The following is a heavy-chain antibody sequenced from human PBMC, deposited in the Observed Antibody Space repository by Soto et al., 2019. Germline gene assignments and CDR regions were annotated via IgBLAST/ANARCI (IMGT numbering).Heavy chain of an antibody. Sequence: GGSLRLSCAASGFTFSTYSMNWVRQAPGKGLEWVSYISSSGSTIYYADSVKGRFTISRDNAKNSLFLQVNSLRAEDTAVYYCARSTTVTTSYYYYYYYMDVWGKGTTVTVSS. J-gene: IGHJ6*03. D-gene: IGHD4-17*01. CDR2: ISSSGSTI. V-gene: IGHV3-48*01. CDR1: GFTFSTYS. CDR3: ARSTTVTTSYYYYYYYMDV.